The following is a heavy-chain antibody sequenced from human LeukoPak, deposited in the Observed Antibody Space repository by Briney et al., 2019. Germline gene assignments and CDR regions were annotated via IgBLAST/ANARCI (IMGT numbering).Heavy chain of an antibody. Sequence: SETLSLTCAVYGGSFSGYYWSWIRQPPGKGLEWIGEINHSGSTNYNPSLKSRVTISVDTSKNQFSLKLSSVTAADTAVYYCARGPDYGDYPWFDPWGRGTLVTVSS. CDR3: ARGPDYGDYPWFDP. V-gene: IGHV4-34*01. J-gene: IGHJ5*02. CDR2: INHSGST. D-gene: IGHD4-17*01. CDR1: GGSFSGYY.